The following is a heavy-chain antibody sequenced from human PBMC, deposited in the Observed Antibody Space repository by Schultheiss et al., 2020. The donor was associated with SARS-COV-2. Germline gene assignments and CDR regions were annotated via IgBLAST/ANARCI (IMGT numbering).Heavy chain of an antibody. J-gene: IGHJ2*01. CDR1: GFTFSDYY. Sequence: GGSLRLSCAASGFTFSDYYMSWIRQAPGKGLEWVSYISSSGSTIYYADSVKGRFTISRDNAKNSLYLQMNSLRAEDTAVYYCATPRARSQWVRKYYWYFDLWGRGTLVTGSS. CDR2: ISSSGSTI. V-gene: IGHV3-11*01. D-gene: IGHD1-26*01. CDR3: ATPRARSQWVRKYYWYFDL.